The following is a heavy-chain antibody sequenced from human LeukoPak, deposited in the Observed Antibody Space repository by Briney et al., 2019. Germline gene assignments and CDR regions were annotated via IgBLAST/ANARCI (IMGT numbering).Heavy chain of an antibody. CDR3: TREGTPLVITWPATLNFYYMGV. CDR2: IKQDGSEK. D-gene: IGHD1-26*01. V-gene: IGHV3-7*01. CDR1: GFTFSSYW. Sequence: PGGSLRLSCAASGFTFSSYWMSWVRQAPGKGLEWVANIKQDGSEKYYVDSVKGRFTISRDNAKNSLYLQMNSLRAEDTAVYYCTREGTPLVITWPATLNFYYMGVWGKGTTVAVSS. J-gene: IGHJ6*03.